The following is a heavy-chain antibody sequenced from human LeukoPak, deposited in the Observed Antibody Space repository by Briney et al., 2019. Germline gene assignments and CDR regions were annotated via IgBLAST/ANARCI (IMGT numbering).Heavy chain of an antibody. CDR2: ISSSGGST. CDR1: GFTFSSYA. D-gene: IGHD1-1*01. CDR3: AKGFWNLDY. V-gene: IGHV3-23*01. Sequence: GESLKISCAASGFTFSSYAMSWVRQAPGKGLEWVSAISSSGGSTYYADSVKGRFTISRDNSKNTLYLQMNSLRGEDTAEYYCAKGFWNLDYWGQGTLVTVSS. J-gene: IGHJ4*02.